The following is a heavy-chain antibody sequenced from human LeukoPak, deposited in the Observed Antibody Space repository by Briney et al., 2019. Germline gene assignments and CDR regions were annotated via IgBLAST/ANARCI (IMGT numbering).Heavy chain of an antibody. Sequence: AGGSLRLSCAASGFTFSSYGMHWVRQAPGKGLEWVAFIRFDGSNKYYADSVKGRFTISRDNSNNTLYLQMNSLRAEDTAVYYCANSLGASIVAADPIYYWGQGTLVTVSS. V-gene: IGHV3-30*02. J-gene: IGHJ4*02. CDR1: GFTFSSYG. CDR2: IRFDGSNK. D-gene: IGHD6-13*01. CDR3: ANSLGASIVAADPIYY.